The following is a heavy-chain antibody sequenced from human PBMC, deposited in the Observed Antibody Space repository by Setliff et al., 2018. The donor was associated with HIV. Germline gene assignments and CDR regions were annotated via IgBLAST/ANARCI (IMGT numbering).Heavy chain of an antibody. CDR3: ARQRSIAARPNSAFDI. CDR1: GYTFTSYW. CDR2: IYPGDSDT. J-gene: IGHJ3*02. Sequence: PGESLKISCKGSGYTFTSYWIAWVRQMPGKGLEWMGIIYPGDSDTRYSPSFQGQVTISADKSISTAYLQWSSLKASDTAMYYCARQRSIAARPNSAFDIWGQVTMVTVSS. D-gene: IGHD6-6*01. V-gene: IGHV5-51*01.